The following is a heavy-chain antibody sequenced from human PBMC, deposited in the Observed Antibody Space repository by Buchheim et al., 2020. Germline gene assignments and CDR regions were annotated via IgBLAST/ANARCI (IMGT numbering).Heavy chain of an antibody. D-gene: IGHD1-1*01. Sequence: VHLVESGGGVVQPGRSLRLSCAASGFTFSSYALHWVRQAPGKGLEWVSTISGGGGNTYYADSVKGRFTISRDNSRNILFLQMSSLRVEDTALYYCAKGTGSNYYYYMDVWGKGTT. CDR2: ISGGGGNT. J-gene: IGHJ6*03. V-gene: IGHV3-23*04. CDR3: AKGTGSNYYYYMDV. CDR1: GFTFSSYA.